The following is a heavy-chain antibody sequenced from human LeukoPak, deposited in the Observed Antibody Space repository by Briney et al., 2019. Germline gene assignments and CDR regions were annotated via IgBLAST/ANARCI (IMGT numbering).Heavy chain of an antibody. Sequence: GGSLRLSCAASGFIFTNFAMYWVRQAPGRGLEWVAVIWHDATDKYYADSMKGRFTISRDNSKNTLYLQMTSLRGEDTAMYYCAREGTARDAFDIWGQGTMVTVSS. J-gene: IGHJ3*02. V-gene: IGHV3-30*19. CDR1: GFIFTNFA. CDR3: AREGTARDAFDI. D-gene: IGHD2-21*02. CDR2: IWHDATDK.